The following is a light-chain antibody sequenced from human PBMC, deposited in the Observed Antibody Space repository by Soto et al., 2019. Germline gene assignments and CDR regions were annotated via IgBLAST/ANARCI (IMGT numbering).Light chain of an antibody. Sequence: QSVLAQPPSVSAGPGQKVTISCSGSSSNIGNNYVSWYQQLPGTAPKLLIYDNNKRPSGIPDRFSGSKSGTSATLGITGLQTGDEADYYCGTWDSSLSAGYVFGTGTKVTVL. J-gene: IGLJ1*01. CDR2: DNN. CDR3: GTWDSSLSAGYV. CDR1: SSNIGNNY. V-gene: IGLV1-51*01.